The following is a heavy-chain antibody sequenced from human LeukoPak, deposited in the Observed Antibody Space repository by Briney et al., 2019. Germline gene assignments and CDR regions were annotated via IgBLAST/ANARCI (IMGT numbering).Heavy chain of an antibody. CDR2: ISAYNGNT. Sequence: ASVKVSCKASGYTFTSYGISWVRQAPGQGLEWMGWISAYNGNTNYAQKLQGRVTMTTDTSTSTAYMELRSLRSDDTAVYYCARDIRHDYGDSPPPYWFDPWGQGTLVTVSS. CDR3: ARDIRHDYGDSPPPYWFDP. V-gene: IGHV1-18*01. J-gene: IGHJ5*02. CDR1: GYTFTSYG. D-gene: IGHD4-17*01.